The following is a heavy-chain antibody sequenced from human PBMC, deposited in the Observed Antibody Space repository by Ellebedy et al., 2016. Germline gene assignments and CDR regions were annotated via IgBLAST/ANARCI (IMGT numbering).Heavy chain of an antibody. J-gene: IGHJ6*02. CDR2: IYPGDSDT. CDR1: GYSFTSYW. D-gene: IGHD5-18*01. CDR3: ARHGDTAMVHTRYYYYGMDV. V-gene: IGHV5-51*01. Sequence: GESLKISCKGSGYSFTSYWIGWVRQMPGKGLEWMGIIYPGDSDTRYSPSFQGQVTISADKSISTAYLQWSSLKASDTAMYYCARHGDTAMVHTRYYYYGMDVWGQGTTVAVSS.